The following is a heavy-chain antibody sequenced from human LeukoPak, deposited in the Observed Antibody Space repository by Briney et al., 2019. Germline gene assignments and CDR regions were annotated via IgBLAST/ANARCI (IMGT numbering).Heavy chain of an antibody. J-gene: IGHJ6*02. CDR3: ARDQGGVRPQGMDV. CDR1: GGTFSSYA. D-gene: IGHD3-10*01. V-gene: IGHV1-69*04. Sequence: SVKVSCKASGGTFSSYAISWVRQAPGQGLEWMGRIIPILGIANYAQKFQGRVTITADKSTSTAYMELSSLRSEDTAVYYCARDQGGVRPQGMDVWGQGTTVTVSS. CDR2: IIPILGIA.